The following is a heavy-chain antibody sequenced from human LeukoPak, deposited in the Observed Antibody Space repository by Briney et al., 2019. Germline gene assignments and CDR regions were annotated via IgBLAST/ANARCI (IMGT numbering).Heavy chain of an antibody. CDR2: ISSSSSYI. CDR1: GFTFSSYS. Sequence: PGGSLRLSCAASGFTFSSYSMNWVRQAPGKGLEWVSSISSSSSYIYYADSVKGRFTISRDNAKNSLYLQMNSLRAEDTAVYYCARGPGAAGSLFDYWGQGTLVTVSS. J-gene: IGHJ4*02. V-gene: IGHV3-21*01. D-gene: IGHD6-13*01. CDR3: ARGPGAAGSLFDY.